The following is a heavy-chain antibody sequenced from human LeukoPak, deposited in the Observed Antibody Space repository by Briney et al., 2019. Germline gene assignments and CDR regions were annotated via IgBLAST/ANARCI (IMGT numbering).Heavy chain of an antibody. CDR1: GFTFDDYA. J-gene: IGHJ4*02. Sequence: GGSLRLSCAASGFTFDDYAMHWVRQAPGKGLEWVSGISWNSGSIGYADSVKGRFTISRDNAKNSLYLQMNSLRAEDTALYYCAKEKRYCSSTSCRAPFDYWGQGTLVTVSS. V-gene: IGHV3-9*01. CDR2: ISWNSGSI. D-gene: IGHD2-2*01. CDR3: AKEKRYCSSTSCRAPFDY.